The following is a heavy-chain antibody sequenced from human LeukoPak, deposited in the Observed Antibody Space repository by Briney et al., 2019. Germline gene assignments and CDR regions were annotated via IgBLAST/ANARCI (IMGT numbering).Heavy chain of an antibody. Sequence: PGGPLRLSCAAFGFTFSSYAMSWVRQAPGKGLEWVSAISGSGGSTYYADSVKGRFTISRDNSKNTLYLQMNSLRAEDTAVYYCAKYYGDYAYYYYMDVWGKGTTVTVSS. J-gene: IGHJ6*03. CDR3: AKYYGDYAYYYYMDV. V-gene: IGHV3-23*01. CDR1: GFTFSSYA. CDR2: ISGSGGST. D-gene: IGHD4-17*01.